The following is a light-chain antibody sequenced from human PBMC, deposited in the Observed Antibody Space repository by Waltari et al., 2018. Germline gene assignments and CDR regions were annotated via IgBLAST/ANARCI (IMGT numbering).Light chain of an antibody. CDR1: QSISSY. Sequence: DNQRTQCPSSRSASEGDRVTITCRASQSISSYLNWYQQKPGEAPKLLISAASSLQSGVPSRFRCSGSGTDFTLTISILQPHDFATYYCQQSYSTPFTFGPGTKVDIK. CDR2: AAS. J-gene: IGKJ3*01. V-gene: IGKV1-39*01. CDR3: QQSYSTPFT.